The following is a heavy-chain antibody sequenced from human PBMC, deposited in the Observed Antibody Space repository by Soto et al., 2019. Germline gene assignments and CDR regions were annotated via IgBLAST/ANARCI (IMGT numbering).Heavy chain of an antibody. CDR1: GFTFSSYA. CDR3: AKVRVDYYDSSGHGGFDY. V-gene: IGHV3-23*01. Sequence: PGGSLRLSCAASGFTFSSYAMSWVRQAPGKGLEWVSAISGSGGSTYYADSVKGRFTISRDNSKNTLYLQMNSLRAEDTAVYYCAKVRVDYYDSSGHGGFDYWGQGTLVTVSS. J-gene: IGHJ4*02. D-gene: IGHD3-22*01. CDR2: ISGSGGST.